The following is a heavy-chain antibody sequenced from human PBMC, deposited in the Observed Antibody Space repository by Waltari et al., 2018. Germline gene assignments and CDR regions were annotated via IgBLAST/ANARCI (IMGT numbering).Heavy chain of an antibody. Sequence: EVQLVQSGAEVKKPGATVTISCKVSGYTFTDYYMHWVQQAPGKGLEWMGLVETEDGETIYAGKFQGRVTITADTSTDTAYMEQSSLGSEDTAVYYCATEIMGGAFDIWGQGTMVTVSS. CDR3: ATEIMGGAFDI. V-gene: IGHV1-69-2*01. CDR1: GYTFTDYY. J-gene: IGHJ3*02. D-gene: IGHD3-16*01. CDR2: VETEDGET.